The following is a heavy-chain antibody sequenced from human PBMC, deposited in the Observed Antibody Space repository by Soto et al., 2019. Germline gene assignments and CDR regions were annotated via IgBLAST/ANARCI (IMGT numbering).Heavy chain of an antibody. V-gene: IGHV4-4*07. J-gene: IGHJ4*02. Sequence: QVQLQGSGPGQVKPSETLSLTYTVSGDSISDYFYWSWIRQPAGKGLEWIGRIYTDGTTKYNPSLKSRVTLSLDKSKNQFSLRLSSVTAADTAVYYFAREVRGGFTGIFDQWGRGSRDTVSS. D-gene: IGHD2-15*01. CDR2: IYTDGTT. CDR3: AREVRGGFTGIFDQ. CDR1: GDSISDYFY.